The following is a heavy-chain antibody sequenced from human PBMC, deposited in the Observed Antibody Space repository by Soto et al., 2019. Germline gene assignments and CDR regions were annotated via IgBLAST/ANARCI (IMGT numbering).Heavy chain of an antibody. D-gene: IGHD4-17*01. CDR3: ARWDYGDYARFDY. Sequence: GASVKVSCKASGYTFTSHDINWVRQATGQGLEWMGWMNPNSVNTGYAQKFQGRVTMTRNTSISTAYMELSSLSSEDTAVYYCARWDYGDYARFDYWGQGTLVTVSS. CDR2: MNPNSVNT. CDR1: GYTFTSHD. J-gene: IGHJ4*02. V-gene: IGHV1-8*01.